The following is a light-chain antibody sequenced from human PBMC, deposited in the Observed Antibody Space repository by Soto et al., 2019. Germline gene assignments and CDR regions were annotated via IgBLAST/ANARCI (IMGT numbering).Light chain of an antibody. Sequence: EIVMTQSPATLSVSPGERATLSCRASQSVSGNLAWYQQKPGQAPRLLIYAASTRATGIPARFSGSGSGTEFTLTVSSLQSEDLGVYDCQQYNNWPPITFGPGTKVDIK. V-gene: IGKV3-15*01. CDR2: AAS. CDR3: QQYNNWPPIT. J-gene: IGKJ3*01. CDR1: QSVSGN.